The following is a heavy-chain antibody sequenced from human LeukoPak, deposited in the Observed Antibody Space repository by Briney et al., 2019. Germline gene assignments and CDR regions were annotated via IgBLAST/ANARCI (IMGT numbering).Heavy chain of an antibody. Sequence: GRSLRLSCAASGFTFDDYAMHWVRQAPGKGLEWVSGISWNSGSIGYADSVKGRFTISRDDAKNSLYLQMNSLRAEDTALYYCAKGTGDHWYFDLWGRGTLVTVSS. CDR1: GFTFDDYA. CDR2: ISWNSGSI. V-gene: IGHV3-9*01. J-gene: IGHJ2*01. CDR3: AKGTGDHWYFDL. D-gene: IGHD7-27*01.